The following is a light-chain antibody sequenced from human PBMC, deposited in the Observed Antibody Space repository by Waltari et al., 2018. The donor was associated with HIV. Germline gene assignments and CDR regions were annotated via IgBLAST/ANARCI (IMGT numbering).Light chain of an antibody. CDR3: QQYNKWPYA. V-gene: IGKV3-15*01. Sequence: EIVMTPSPATLSVSPGERATLSCRARQSVNSKLAWYQQKPGQAPRLIIYGASIRATGVPDTFSGSGSGTDFTLTISSLQSEDFAVYYCQQYNKWPYAFGQGTTLEIK. CDR2: GAS. CDR1: QSVNSK. J-gene: IGKJ2*01.